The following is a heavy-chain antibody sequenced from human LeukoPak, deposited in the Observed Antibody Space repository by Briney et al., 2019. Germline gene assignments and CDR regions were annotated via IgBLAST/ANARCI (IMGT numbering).Heavy chain of an antibody. Sequence: SVKVSCKASGGTFSSYAISWVRQAPGQGLEWMGGIIPIFGTANYAQKFQGRVTITTDESTSTAYMELSSLRSEDTAVYYCVRPAHPIGGWFDPWGQGTLVTVSS. CDR1: GGTFSSYA. CDR2: IIPIFGTA. V-gene: IGHV1-69*05. D-gene: IGHD3-10*01. J-gene: IGHJ5*02. CDR3: VRPAHPIGGWFDP.